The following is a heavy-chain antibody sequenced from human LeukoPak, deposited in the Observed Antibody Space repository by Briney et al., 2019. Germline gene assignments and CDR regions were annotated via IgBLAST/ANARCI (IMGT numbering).Heavy chain of an antibody. V-gene: IGHV3-23*01. CDR1: GFTFSSYG. D-gene: IGHD6-19*01. Sequence: PGGTLRLSCAASGFTFSSYGMSWVRQAPGKGLEWVSAISGSGGSTYYADSVKGRFTISRDNSKNTLYLQMNSLRAEDTAVYYCAKDHVLVRGWYIFDYWGQGTLVTVSS. CDR3: AKDHVLVRGWYIFDY. CDR2: ISGSGGST. J-gene: IGHJ4*02.